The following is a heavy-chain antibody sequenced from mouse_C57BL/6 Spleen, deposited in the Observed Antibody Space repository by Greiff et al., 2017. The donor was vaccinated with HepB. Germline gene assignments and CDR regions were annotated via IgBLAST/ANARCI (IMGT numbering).Heavy chain of an antibody. CDR2: IYPGDGDT. J-gene: IGHJ4*01. Sequence: VQLQQSGPELVKPGASVKISCKASGYAFSSSWMNWVKQRPGKGLEWIGRIYPGDGDTNYNGKFKGKATLTADKSSCTAYMQLSSLTSEDSAVYFCARSRGDFYSNYVGAMDYWGQGTSVTVSS. D-gene: IGHD2-5*01. CDR3: ARSRGDFYSNYVGAMDY. CDR1: GYAFSSSW. V-gene: IGHV1-82*01.